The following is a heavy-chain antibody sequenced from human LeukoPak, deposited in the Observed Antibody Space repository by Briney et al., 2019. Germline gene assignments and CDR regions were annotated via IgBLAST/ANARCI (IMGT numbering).Heavy chain of an antibody. V-gene: IGHV4-34*01. J-gene: IGHJ4*02. CDR1: GGSFSGYY. Sequence: PSETLSLTCAVYGGSFSGYYWSWIRQPPGKGLEWIGEINHSGSTNYNPSLKSRVTISVGTSKNQFSLKLSSVTAADTAVYYCARGRGAARPVDYWGQGTLVTVSS. D-gene: IGHD6-6*01. CDR3: ARGRGAARPVDY. CDR2: INHSGST.